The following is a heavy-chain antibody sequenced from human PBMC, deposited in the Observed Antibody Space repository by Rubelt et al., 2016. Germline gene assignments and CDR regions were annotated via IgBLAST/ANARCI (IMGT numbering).Heavy chain of an antibody. J-gene: IGHJ4*01. CDR1: GFTFSSYS. CDR2: ISTSSSYI. CDR3: ARASVPNVVGASTFDF. Sequence: GGLVQPGGSLRLSCAVSGFTFSSYSMNWVRQAPGKGLEWVSSISTSSSYIYYADSLKGRFTISRDNAKNSLYLQMNSLRAEDTAVYYCARASVPNVVGASTFDFWGHGTLVTVSS. V-gene: IGHV3-21*01. D-gene: IGHD1-26*01.